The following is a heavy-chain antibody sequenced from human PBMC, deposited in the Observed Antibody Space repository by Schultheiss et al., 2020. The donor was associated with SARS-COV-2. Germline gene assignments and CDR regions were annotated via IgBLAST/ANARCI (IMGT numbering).Heavy chain of an antibody. J-gene: IGHJ6*02. V-gene: IGHV3-73*01. D-gene: IGHD3-10*01. CDR1: GFTFSGSA. CDR3: ARDVTLVQGLIDYYGMDV. CDR2: IRSKANSYAA. Sequence: GGSLRLSCAASGFTFSGSAMHWVRQASGKGLEWVGRIRSKANSYAAAYAASVKGRFTISRDNSRNILYLQMNSLKTEDKALDYCARDVTLVQGLIDYYGMDVWGQGTTVTVSS.